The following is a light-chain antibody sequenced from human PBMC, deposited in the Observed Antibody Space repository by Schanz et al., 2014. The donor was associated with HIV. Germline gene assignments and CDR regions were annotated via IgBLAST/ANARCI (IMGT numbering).Light chain of an antibody. CDR3: SSYTSSSTYVV. V-gene: IGLV2-14*03. CDR1: SSDVGGYNY. CDR2: DVS. J-gene: IGLJ2*01. Sequence: QSALTQPASVSGSPGQSIAISCTGTSSDVGGYNYVSWYQQLPGKAPKLINYDVSNRPSGVSFRFSGSKSGNTASLTISGLQAEDEGDYYCSSYTSSSTYVVFGGGTKLTVL.